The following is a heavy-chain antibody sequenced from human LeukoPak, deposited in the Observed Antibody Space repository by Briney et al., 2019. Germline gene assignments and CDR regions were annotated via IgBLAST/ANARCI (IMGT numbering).Heavy chain of an antibody. D-gene: IGHD3-22*01. CDR1: GYTFTGYY. J-gene: IGHJ5*02. Sequence: ASVKVSCKASGYTFTGYYMHWVRQAPGQGLEWMGWINPNSGGTNYAQKFQGWVTMTRDTSFSTAYMELSRLRSDDTAVYYCARGYDSSGYYRGFDPWGQGTLVTVSS. CDR2: INPNSGGT. CDR3: ARGYDSSGYYRGFDP. V-gene: IGHV1-2*04.